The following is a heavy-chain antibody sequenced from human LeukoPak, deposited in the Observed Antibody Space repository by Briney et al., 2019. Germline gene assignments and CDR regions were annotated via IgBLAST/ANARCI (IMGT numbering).Heavy chain of an antibody. Sequence: SETLSLTCTVSGGSISSSSYYWGWIRQPPGKGLEWIGSVYYSGSNYYNPSLKSRVTISVDTSKNQFSLKLSSVTAADTAVYYCARWCYDSSGYYLSFDYWGQGTLVTVSS. CDR1: GGSISSSSYY. D-gene: IGHD3-22*01. CDR3: ARWCYDSSGYYLSFDY. CDR2: VYYSGSN. J-gene: IGHJ4*02. V-gene: IGHV4-39*01.